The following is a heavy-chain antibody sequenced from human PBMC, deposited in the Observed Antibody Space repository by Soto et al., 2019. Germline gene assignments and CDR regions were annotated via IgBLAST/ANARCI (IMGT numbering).Heavy chain of an antibody. D-gene: IGHD4-17*01. CDR2: ISYDGSNK. J-gene: IGHJ4*02. CDR3: AKPPPDYGDYFDY. CDR1: GFTFSSYG. Sequence: GGSLRLSCAASGFTFSSYGMHWVRQAPGKGLEWVAVISYDGSNKYYADSVKGRFTISRDNSKNTLYLQMNSLRAEDTAVYYCAKPPPDYGDYFDYWGQGTLVTVSS. V-gene: IGHV3-30*18.